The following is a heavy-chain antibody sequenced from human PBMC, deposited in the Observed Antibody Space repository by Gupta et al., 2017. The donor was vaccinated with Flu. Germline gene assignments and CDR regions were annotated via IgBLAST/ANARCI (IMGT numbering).Heavy chain of an antibody. CDR2: ISGSGGST. Sequence: EVQLLESGGGLVQPGGSLRLCCAASRFTFSTYTMNWVRQAPGKGLDWVSSISGSGGSTYYAESVKGRFTSSRDNSKNTLDMQRNSLRPEDTAVEYCAKGKPVPWKGWFDTWGQGTLVT. D-gene: IGHD1-1*01. CDR3: AKGKPVPWKGWFDT. J-gene: IGHJ5*02. CDR1: RFTFSTYT. V-gene: IGHV3-23*01.